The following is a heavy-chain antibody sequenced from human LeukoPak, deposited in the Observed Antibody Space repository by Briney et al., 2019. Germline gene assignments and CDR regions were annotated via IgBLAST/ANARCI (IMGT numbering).Heavy chain of an antibody. Sequence: PGGSLRLSCAASGFTFTSYSMNWVRQAPGKGLEWVAVISYDGSNKYYVDSVKGRFTISRDNSKNTLYLQMNSLRAEDTAVYYCARDTPDRSSWYFDYWGQGTLVTVSS. CDR2: ISYDGSNK. D-gene: IGHD6-13*01. V-gene: IGHV3-30-3*01. J-gene: IGHJ4*02. CDR1: GFTFTSYS. CDR3: ARDTPDRSSWYFDY.